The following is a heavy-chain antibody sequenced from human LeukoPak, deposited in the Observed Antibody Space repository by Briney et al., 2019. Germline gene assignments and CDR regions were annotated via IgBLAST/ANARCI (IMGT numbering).Heavy chain of an antibody. V-gene: IGHV1-2*02. J-gene: IGHJ3*02. CDR3: TRDYSSDAFDI. CDR1: GYTFTGYY. Sequence: ASVKVSCKASGYTFTGYYMHWVRQAPGQGLEWVGWINPSSGDTHYAQNFQGRVTMTRDTSISTAYMDLSRLRSDDTAVYYCTRDYSSDAFDIRGQGTMVTVSS. CDR2: INPSSGDT. D-gene: IGHD6-13*01.